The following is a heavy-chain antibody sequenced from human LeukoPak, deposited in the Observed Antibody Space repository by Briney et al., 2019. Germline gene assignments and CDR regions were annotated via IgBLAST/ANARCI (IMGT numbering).Heavy chain of an antibody. V-gene: IGHV1-18*01. CDR3: ARVTYYYDSSGYYLGY. D-gene: IGHD3-22*01. CDR2: AYNGNT. Sequence: AYNGNTNYAQKLQGRVTMTTDTSTSTAYMELRSLRSDDTAVYYCARVTYYYDSSGYYLGYWGQGTLVTVSS. J-gene: IGHJ4*02.